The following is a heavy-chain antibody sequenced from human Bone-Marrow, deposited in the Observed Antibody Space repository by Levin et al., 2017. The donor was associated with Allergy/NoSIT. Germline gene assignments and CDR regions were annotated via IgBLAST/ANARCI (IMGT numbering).Heavy chain of an antibody. V-gene: IGHV5-51*01. CDR3: AGRSLAANWFDP. CDR2: IYPGDSDT. CDR1: GYTFTGHW. D-gene: IGHD3-10*01. Sequence: GESLKISCRTSGYTFTGHWIGWLRQMPGKGLEWMGTIYPGDSDTRYSPSFEGQVTISVDTSITTAYLQWNSLKPSDSAMYYWAGRSLAANWFDPWGQGTLVTVSP. J-gene: IGHJ5*02.